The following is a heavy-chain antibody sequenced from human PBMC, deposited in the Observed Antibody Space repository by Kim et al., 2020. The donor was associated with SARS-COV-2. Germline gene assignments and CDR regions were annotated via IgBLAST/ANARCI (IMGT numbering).Heavy chain of an antibody. J-gene: IGHJ4*01. V-gene: IGHV3-7*01. CDR1: GFTFSRYW. D-gene: IGHD4-17*01. CDR2: INHDGRET. Sequence: GGSLRLSCAASGFTFSRYWMTWVRQPPGKGLVWVAHINHDGRETEYADSVRGRFTISRDNAKNSLYLLMNSLRAEDTAVYYCARAGGCDYVDYDYWG. CDR3: ARAGGCDYVDYDY.